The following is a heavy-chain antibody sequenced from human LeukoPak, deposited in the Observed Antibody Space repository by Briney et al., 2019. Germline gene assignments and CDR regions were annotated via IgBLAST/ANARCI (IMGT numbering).Heavy chain of an antibody. CDR3: ARRGSGSYSPFDY. CDR2: MYYSGST. V-gene: IGHV4-59*08. J-gene: IGHJ4*02. CDR1: GGSISSYY. D-gene: IGHD3-10*01. Sequence: SETLSLTCTVSGGSISSYYWSWIRQPPGKGLEWIGYMYYSGSTNYNPSLKSRVTISVDTSKNHFSLKLRSVTAADTAVYYCARRGSGSYSPFDYWGQGTLVTVSS.